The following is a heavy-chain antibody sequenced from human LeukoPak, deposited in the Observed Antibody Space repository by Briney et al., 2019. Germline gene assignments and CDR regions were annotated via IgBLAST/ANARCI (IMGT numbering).Heavy chain of an antibody. CDR2: IYHSGST. V-gene: IGHV4-30-2*01. D-gene: IGHD6-13*01. CDR1: GGSISSGGYY. J-gene: IGHJ4*02. CDR3: AVGIAAADSYYFDY. Sequence: SQTLSLTCTVSGGSISSGGYYWSWIRQPPGKGLEWIGYIYHSGSTYYNPSLKSRVTISVDRSKNQFSLKLSSVTAADTAVYYCAVGIAAADSYYFDYWGQGTLVTVSS.